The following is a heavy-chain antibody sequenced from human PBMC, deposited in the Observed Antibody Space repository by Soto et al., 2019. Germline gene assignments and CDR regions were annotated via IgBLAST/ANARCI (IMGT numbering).Heavy chain of an antibody. D-gene: IGHD6-19*01. V-gene: IGHV3-23*01. CDR2: ISGRTSIT. J-gene: IGHJ2*01. CDR3: AKDGVAATVWYFDL. Sequence: EVQLLESGGGLVQPGGSLRVSCAASGFTFSSYAMSWVRQAPGKGLEWISAISGRTSITYYADSVKGRFTIFRDNSKNTLYLQMNSLSGEDTAVYYCAKDGVAATVWYFDLWGRGTLVTVSS. CDR1: GFTFSSYA.